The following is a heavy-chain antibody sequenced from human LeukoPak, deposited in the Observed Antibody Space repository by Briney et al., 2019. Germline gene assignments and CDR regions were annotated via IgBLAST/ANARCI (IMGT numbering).Heavy chain of an antibody. CDR1: GFTFSSYA. Sequence: GGSLRLSCAASGFTFSSYAMSWVRQAPGKGLEWVSGISWNSGSIGYADSVKGRFTISRDNAKNSLYLQMNSLRAEDTALYYCAKDMYRYSSSWYSASRFDYWGQGTLVTVSS. V-gene: IGHV3-9*01. CDR2: ISWNSGSI. CDR3: AKDMYRYSSSWYSASRFDY. D-gene: IGHD6-13*01. J-gene: IGHJ4*02.